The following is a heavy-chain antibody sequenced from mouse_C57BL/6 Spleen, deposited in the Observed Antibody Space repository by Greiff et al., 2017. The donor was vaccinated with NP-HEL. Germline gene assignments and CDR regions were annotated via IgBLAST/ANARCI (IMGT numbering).Heavy chain of an antibody. CDR1: GFTFSDYG. CDR3: ARRGGSRSYWYFDV. V-gene: IGHV5-17*01. D-gene: IGHD1-1*01. J-gene: IGHJ1*03. Sequence: EVQVVESGGGLVKPGGSLKLSCAASGFTFSDYGMHWVRQAPEKGLEWVAYISSGSSTIYYADTVKGRFTISRDNAKNTLFLQMTSLRSEDTAMYYCARRGGSRSYWYFDVWGTGTTVTVSS. CDR2: ISSGSSTI.